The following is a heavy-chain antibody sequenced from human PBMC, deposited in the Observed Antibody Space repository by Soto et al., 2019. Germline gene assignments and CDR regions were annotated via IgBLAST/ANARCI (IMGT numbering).Heavy chain of an antibody. D-gene: IGHD3-3*01. J-gene: IGHJ6*02. CDR1: GGSISSSSYY. V-gene: IGHV4-39*01. Sequence: SETLSLTCTVYGGSISSSSYYWGWIRQPPGKGLEWIGSIYYSGSTYYNPSLKSRVTISVDTSKNQFSLKLSSVTAADTAVYYCASQILYDFWSGNLDVWGQGTTVTVSS. CDR2: IYYSGST. CDR3: ASQILYDFWSGNLDV.